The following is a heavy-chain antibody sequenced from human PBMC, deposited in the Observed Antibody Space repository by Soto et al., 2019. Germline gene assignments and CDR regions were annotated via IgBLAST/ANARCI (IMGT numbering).Heavy chain of an antibody. CDR1: GGSISSYY. Sequence: SETLSLTCTVSGGSISSYYWSWIQQPPGKGLEWIGYFYYTGITDYNPSLKGRVAISLDTSENQFSLTLSSVTAADTAVYYCAREGALLFGGNPDYYDDLAVWGQGTTVTVSS. CDR3: AREGALLFGGNPDYYDDLAV. D-gene: IGHD2-15*01. CDR2: FYYTGIT. V-gene: IGHV4-59*12. J-gene: IGHJ6*02.